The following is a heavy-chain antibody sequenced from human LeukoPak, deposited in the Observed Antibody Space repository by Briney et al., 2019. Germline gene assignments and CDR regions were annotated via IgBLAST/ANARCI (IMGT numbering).Heavy chain of an antibody. J-gene: IGHJ6*02. V-gene: IGHV6-1*01. CDR1: GDSVSSNSAA. Sequence: PSQTLSLTRAISGDSVSSNSAAWNWIRQSPSRGLERLGRTYYRSKWYDDYAVSVKSRITINPDTSKNQFSLQLNSVTPEDTAVYYCAREEGGSYWVYYYGMDVWGQGTTVTVSS. CDR3: AREEGGSYWVYYYGMDV. CDR2: TYYRSKWYD. D-gene: IGHD1-26*01.